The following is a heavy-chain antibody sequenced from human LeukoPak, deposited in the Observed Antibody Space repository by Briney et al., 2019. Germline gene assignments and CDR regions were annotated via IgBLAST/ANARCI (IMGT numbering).Heavy chain of an antibody. V-gene: IGHV3-30-3*01. D-gene: IGHD1-26*01. J-gene: IGHJ4*02. CDR1: GFTFSSYA. CDR2: ISYDGSNK. CDR3: ARDGSPLDY. Sequence: GGSLRLSCAASGFTFSSYAMHWVRQAPGKGLEWVAVISYDGSNKYYADSVKGRFTISRDNSKNTLYLQMNSLRAEDTAVYYCARDGSPLDYWGQGTLVTVSS.